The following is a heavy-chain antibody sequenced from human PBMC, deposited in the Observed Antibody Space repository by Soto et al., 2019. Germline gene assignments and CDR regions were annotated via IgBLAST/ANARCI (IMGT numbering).Heavy chain of an antibody. V-gene: IGHV3-30*18. CDR2: VSHDGRNT. CDR3: AKGGRQWLVTSDFNY. Sequence: PGGSLSLSCAASGFSFSDYAIHWVRQAPGKGLEWVAVVSHDGRNTHYADSVKGRFTISRDSSKNTVSLEMTSLRAEDTAVYYCAKGGRQWLVTSDFNYWGQEALVTVSS. D-gene: IGHD6-19*01. CDR1: GFSFSDYA. J-gene: IGHJ4*02.